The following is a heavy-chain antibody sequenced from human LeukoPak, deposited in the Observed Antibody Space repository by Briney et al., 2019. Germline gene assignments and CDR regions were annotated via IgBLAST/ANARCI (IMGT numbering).Heavy chain of an antibody. D-gene: IGHD3-10*01. CDR1: GYTFTGYY. V-gene: IGHV1-24*01. CDR3: ATDRSYYGSGSYFH. J-gene: IGHJ4*02. Sequence: ASVKVSCKASGYTFTGYYMHWVRQAPGKGLEWMGGFDPEDGETIYAQKFQGRVTMTEDTSTDTAYMELSSLRSEDTAVYYCATDRSYYGSGSYFHWGQGTLVTVSS. CDR2: FDPEDGET.